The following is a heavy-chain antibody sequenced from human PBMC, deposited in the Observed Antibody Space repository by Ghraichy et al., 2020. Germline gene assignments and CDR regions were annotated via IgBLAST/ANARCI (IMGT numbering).Heavy chain of an antibody. CDR3: ARDSGIITIQGIMRAWYFYYMDV. J-gene: IGHJ6*03. V-gene: IGHV1-69*13. Sequence: SVKVSCKASGGTFSSYAISWVRQAPGQGLEWMGGIIPVLDRANYAQKFQGRVTITADESMTTAYMELSSLRSEDTAVYYCARDSGIITIQGIMRAWYFYYMDVWGKGTTVTVSS. CDR1: GGTFSSYA. D-gene: IGHD3-16*01. CDR2: IIPVLDRA.